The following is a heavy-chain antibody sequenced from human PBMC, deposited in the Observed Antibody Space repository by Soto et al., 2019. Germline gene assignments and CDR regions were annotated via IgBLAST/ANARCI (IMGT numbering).Heavy chain of an antibody. J-gene: IGHJ6*02. V-gene: IGHV1-18*01. CDR3: AREGPAPYYYYGMDV. CDR2: ISGYNGNT. CDR1: GYSFITYG. Sequence: QVQLVQSRGEVKKPGASVKVSCKTSGYSFITYGISWVRQAPGQGLEWMGWISGYNGNTNYAQNLQGRVTMTTDTSTSTAYMELRSLRSDDTAVYYCAREGPAPYYYYGMDVWGQGSTVTVSS.